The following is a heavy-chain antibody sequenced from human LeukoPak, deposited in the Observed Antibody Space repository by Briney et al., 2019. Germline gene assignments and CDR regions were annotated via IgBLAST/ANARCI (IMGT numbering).Heavy chain of an antibody. CDR2: IIPIFGAA. CDR1: GYTFTSYD. J-gene: IGHJ6*03. D-gene: IGHD3-3*01. V-gene: IGHV1-69*06. CDR3: ARDHYDFWSGYHNYYYYYMDV. Sequence: GASVKVSCKASGYTFTSYDINWVRQATGQGLEWMGGIIPIFGAANYAQKFQGRVTITADKSTSTAYMELSSLRSEDTAVYYCARDHYDFWSGYHNYYYYYMDVWGKGTTVTVSS.